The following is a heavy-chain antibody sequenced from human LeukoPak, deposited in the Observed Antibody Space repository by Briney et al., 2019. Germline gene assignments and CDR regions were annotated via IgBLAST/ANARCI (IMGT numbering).Heavy chain of an antibody. V-gene: IGHV3-48*01. CDR1: GFTFSSYS. CDR3: ARGWTVTPPTEYFQH. Sequence: PGGSLRLSCAASGFTFSSYSMNWVRQAPGKGLEWVSYISSSSSTIYYADSVKGRFTISRDNAKNSLYLQMNSLRAEDTAVYYCARGWTVTPPTEYFQHWGQGTLVTVSS. CDR2: ISSSSSTI. J-gene: IGHJ1*01. D-gene: IGHD4-17*01.